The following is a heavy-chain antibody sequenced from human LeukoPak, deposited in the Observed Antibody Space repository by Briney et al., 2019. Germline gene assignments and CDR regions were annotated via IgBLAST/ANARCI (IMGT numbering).Heavy chain of an antibody. CDR3: ASLKAVAGTIDY. V-gene: IGHV3-74*01. J-gene: IGHJ4*02. CDR1: GFTFSSYW. Sequence: GGSLRLSCAASGFTFSSYWMHWVRQAPGKGLVWVSRINSDGSSTNYADSVKGRFTISRDNAENTLYLQMNSLRAEDTAVYYCASLKAVAGTIDYWGQGTLVTVSS. D-gene: IGHD6-19*01. CDR2: INSDGSST.